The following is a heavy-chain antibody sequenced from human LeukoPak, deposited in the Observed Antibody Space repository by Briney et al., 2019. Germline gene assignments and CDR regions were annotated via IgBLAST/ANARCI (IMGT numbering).Heavy chain of an antibody. CDR3: ASRYNWNDGGYDY. CDR2: IYYSGST. V-gene: IGHV4-39*01. CDR1: GGSISSSSYY. D-gene: IGHD1-20*01. J-gene: IGHJ4*02. Sequence: SETLSLTCTVSGGSISSSSYYWGWIRQPPGKGLEWIGSIYYSGSTYYNPSLKSRVTISVDTSKNQFSLKLSSVTAADTAVYYRASRYNWNDGGYDYWGQGTLVTVSS.